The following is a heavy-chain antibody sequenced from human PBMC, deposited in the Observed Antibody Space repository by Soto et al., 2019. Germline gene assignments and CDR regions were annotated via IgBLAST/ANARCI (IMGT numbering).Heavy chain of an antibody. D-gene: IGHD2-15*01. Sequence: PGGSLRLSCAASGFTFSNAWMSWVRQAPGKGLEWVGRIKSKTDGGTTDYAAPVKGRFTIPRDDSKNTLYLQMNSLKTEDTAVYYCTTGGFYTPYYYGMDVWGQGTTVTVSS. V-gene: IGHV3-15*01. J-gene: IGHJ6*02. CDR2: IKSKTDGGTT. CDR1: GFTFSNAW. CDR3: TTGGFYTPYYYGMDV.